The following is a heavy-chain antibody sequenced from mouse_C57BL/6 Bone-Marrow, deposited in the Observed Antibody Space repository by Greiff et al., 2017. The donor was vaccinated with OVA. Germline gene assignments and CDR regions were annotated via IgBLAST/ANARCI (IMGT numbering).Heavy chain of an antibody. CDR2: IHPSASDT. V-gene: IGHV1-74*01. CDR3: ALGPGDY. Sequence: QVQLQQPGAELVKPGASVKVSCKASGYTFTSYWMHWVKQRPGQGLEWIGRIHPSASDTNYNQKFKGKATLTVDKSSSTASMQLSSLTSEDSAVYYCALGPGDYWGQGTTLTVSS. J-gene: IGHJ2*01. CDR1: GYTFTSYW.